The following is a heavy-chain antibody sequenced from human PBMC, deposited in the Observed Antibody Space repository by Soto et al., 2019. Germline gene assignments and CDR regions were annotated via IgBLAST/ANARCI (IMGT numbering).Heavy chain of an antibody. CDR3: ASIAARPPLYYFDY. Sequence: SETLSLTCTVSGGSISSSSYYWGWIRQPPGKGLEWIGSIYYSGSTYYNPSLKSRVTISVDTSKNQFSLKLSSVTAADTAVYYCASIAARPPLYYFDYWGQGTLVTVSS. J-gene: IGHJ4*02. V-gene: IGHV4-39*01. D-gene: IGHD6-6*01. CDR1: GGSISSSSYY. CDR2: IYYSGST.